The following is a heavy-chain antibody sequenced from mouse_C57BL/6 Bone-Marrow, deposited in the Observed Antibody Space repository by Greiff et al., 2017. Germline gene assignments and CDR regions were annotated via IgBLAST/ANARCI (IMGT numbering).Heavy chain of an antibody. CDR3: ARQGADYAMDY. D-gene: IGHD3-3*01. V-gene: IGHV5-2*01. J-gene: IGHJ4*01. CDR1: EYEFPSHD. Sequence: EVKVVESGGGLVQPGESLKLSCESNEYEFPSHDMSWVRQTPEKRLELVAAINSDGGSTYYPDTMERRFIISRDNTKKTLYLQMSSLRSEDTALYYCARQGADYAMDYWGQGTSVTVSS. CDR2: INSDGGST.